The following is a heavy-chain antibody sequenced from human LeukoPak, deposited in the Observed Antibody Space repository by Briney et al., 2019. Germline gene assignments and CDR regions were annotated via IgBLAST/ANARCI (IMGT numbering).Heavy chain of an antibody. CDR2: IRYDGSNK. V-gene: IGHV3-30*02. CDR1: GFTFSSYG. D-gene: IGHD3-22*01. CDR3: AKGAYYDSSGYYYLNYYYYMDV. J-gene: IGHJ6*03. Sequence: GGSLRLSCAASGFTFSSYGMHWVRQAPGKGLEWVASIRYDGSNKYYADSVKGRFTISRDNSKNTLYLQMNSLRAEDTAVYYCAKGAYYDSSGYYYLNYYYYMDVWGKGTTVTISS.